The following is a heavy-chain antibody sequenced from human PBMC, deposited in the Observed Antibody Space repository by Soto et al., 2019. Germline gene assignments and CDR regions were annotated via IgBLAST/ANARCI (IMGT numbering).Heavy chain of an antibody. Sequence: QVQLVQTGAEVKKPGSSVKVSCKASGGTFSSYAISWVRQAPGQGLEWMGGIIPISGTANYAQKFQGRVTITADESTSTAYMGLSSLSSEDTAVYYCARSQGSSTSLEIYYYYYYGMDVWGQVTTVTVSS. CDR1: GGTFSSYA. CDR3: ARSQGSSTSLEIYYYYYYGMDV. J-gene: IGHJ6*02. V-gene: IGHV1-69*01. D-gene: IGHD2-2*01. CDR2: IIPISGTA.